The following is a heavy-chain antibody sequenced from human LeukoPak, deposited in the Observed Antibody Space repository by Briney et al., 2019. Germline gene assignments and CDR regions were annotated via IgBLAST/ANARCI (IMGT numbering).Heavy chain of an antibody. V-gene: IGHV3-7*03. D-gene: IGHD3-10*01. J-gene: IGHJ4*02. CDR1: GFTFSNYW. CDR3: ARDSLIQYGSGSYWGFDY. Sequence: PGGSLRLSCAASGFTFSNYWMSWVRQAPGKGPEWVGDIKTDGSDKYYVGSVKGRFIISRDNAKNSLYLQMNSLRAEDTAVYYCARDSLIQYGSGSYWGFDYWGQGILVTVSS. CDR2: IKTDGSDK.